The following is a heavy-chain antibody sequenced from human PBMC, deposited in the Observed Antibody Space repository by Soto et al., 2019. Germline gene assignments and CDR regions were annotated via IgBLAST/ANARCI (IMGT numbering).Heavy chain of an antibody. Sequence: EVQLVDSGGGLVKPGESLRLSCVAYGFTFKNYNMNWVRQAPGKGLEWVSSIGGSDTFTYYADSVKGRFTISRDNAKSSLFLQMNSLRVEGTAVYFCVRDGSLLGMTRWGQGTLVTVSS. CDR2: IGGSDTFT. CDR3: VRDGSLLGMTR. J-gene: IGHJ4*02. CDR1: GFTFKNYN. V-gene: IGHV3-21*02. D-gene: IGHD3-10*01.